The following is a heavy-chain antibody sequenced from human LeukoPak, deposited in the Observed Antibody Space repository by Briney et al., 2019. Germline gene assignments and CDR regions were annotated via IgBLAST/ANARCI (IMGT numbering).Heavy chain of an antibody. CDR2: INHSGST. J-gene: IGHJ6*02. V-gene: IGHV4-34*01. Sequence: SETLSLTCTVSGGSISSYYWSWIRQPPGKGLEWIGEINHSGSTNYNPSLKSRVTISVDTSKNQFSLKLSSVTAADTAVHYCASLDSGTDYYYYYGMDVWGQGTTVTVSS. D-gene: IGHD1-26*01. CDR1: GGSISSYY. CDR3: ASLDSGTDYYYYYGMDV.